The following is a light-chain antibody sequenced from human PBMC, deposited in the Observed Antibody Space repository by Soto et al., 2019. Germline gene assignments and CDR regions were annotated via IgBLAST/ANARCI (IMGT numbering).Light chain of an antibody. CDR2: KIS. CDR1: QSLLHSDGNTY. CDR3: MQATHYPPYT. Sequence: DIVMTQTPLSSPVTLGQPASISCRSSQSLLHSDGNTYLSWLQQRPGQPPRLLIYKISNRLSGVPDRFSGSGAGTDFTLKISRVEADDVGLYYCMQATHYPPYTFGQGTKLEI. J-gene: IGKJ2*01. V-gene: IGKV2-24*01.